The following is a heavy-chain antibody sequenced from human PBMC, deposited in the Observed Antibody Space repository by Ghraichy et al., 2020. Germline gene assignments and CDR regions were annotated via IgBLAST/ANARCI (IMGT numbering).Heavy chain of an antibody. CDR2: IYHSGST. CDR1: GYSISSGYY. Sequence: SETLSLTCTVSGYSISSGYYWGWIRQPPGKGLEWIGSIYHSGSTYYNPSLKSRVTISVDTSKNQFSLKLSSVTAADTAVYYCARAGQSGIAAAGTDWFDPWGQGTLVTVSS. CDR3: ARAGQSGIAAAGTDWFDP. D-gene: IGHD6-13*01. V-gene: IGHV4-38-2*02. J-gene: IGHJ5*02.